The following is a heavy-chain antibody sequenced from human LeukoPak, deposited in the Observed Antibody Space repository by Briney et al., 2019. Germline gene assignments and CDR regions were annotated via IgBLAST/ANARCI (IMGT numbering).Heavy chain of an antibody. CDR2: ISYDGSNK. CDR1: GFTFSSYG. D-gene: IGHD5-18*01. Sequence: GGSLRLSCAASGFTFSSYGMHWVRQAPGKGLEWVVVISYDGSNKYYADSVKGRFTISRDNSKNTLYLQMNSLRAEDTAVYYCAKDFRQLWSYFDYWGQGTLATVSS. J-gene: IGHJ4*02. V-gene: IGHV3-30*18. CDR3: AKDFRQLWSYFDY.